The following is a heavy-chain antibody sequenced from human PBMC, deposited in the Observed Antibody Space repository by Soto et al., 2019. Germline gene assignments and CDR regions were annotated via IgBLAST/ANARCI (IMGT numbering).Heavy chain of an antibody. CDR3: AREGGMVPAAYFDY. J-gene: IGHJ4*02. Sequence: LRLSCAASGFTFSSYGMHWVRQAPGKGLEWVAVIWYDGSNKYYADSVKDRFTISRDNSKTTLYLQMNSLRAEDTAVYYCAREGGMVPAAYFDYWGQGTLVTVSS. V-gene: IGHV3-33*01. D-gene: IGHD2-2*01. CDR2: IWYDGSNK. CDR1: GFTFSSYG.